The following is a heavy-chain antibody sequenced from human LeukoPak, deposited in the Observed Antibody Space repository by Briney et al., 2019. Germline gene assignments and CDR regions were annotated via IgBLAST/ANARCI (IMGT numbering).Heavy chain of an antibody. CDR1: GYTFISYD. CDR3: ARRGTGGQFDY. J-gene: IGHJ4*02. V-gene: IGHV1-8*02. CDR2: MNSNSGNT. D-gene: IGHD3-10*01. Sequence: ASVKVSCKPSGYTFISYDINWVRQATGQGLEWMGWMNSNSGNTGYAQKFQGRVTMTRNTSISTAYMELSSLRSEDTAVYYCARRGTGGQFDYWGQETQVTVSS.